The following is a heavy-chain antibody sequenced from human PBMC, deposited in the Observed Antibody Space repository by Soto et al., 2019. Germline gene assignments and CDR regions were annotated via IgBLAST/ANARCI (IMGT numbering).Heavy chain of an antibody. CDR3: ARSSGYYGFDY. CDR2: INHSGST. J-gene: IGHJ4*02. V-gene: IGHV4-34*01. CDR1: GGSFSGYY. D-gene: IGHD3-22*01. Sequence: QVQLQQWGAGLLKPSETLSLTCAVYGGSFSGYYWSWIRQPTGKGLEWIGEINHSGSTNYNPSLKRRVTISVDTSKNQFSLKLSSVTAADTAVYYCARSSGYYGFDYWGQGTLVTVSS.